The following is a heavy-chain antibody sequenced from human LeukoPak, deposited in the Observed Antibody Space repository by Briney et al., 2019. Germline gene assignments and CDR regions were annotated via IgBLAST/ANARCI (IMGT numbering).Heavy chain of an antibody. CDR3: ATPNHPSHYGSGSYWYY. CDR1: GYTFTSNY. Sequence: ASVKVSCKASGYTFTSNYMHWVRQAPGQGLEWMGGIIPIFGTANYAQKFQGRVTMTEDTSTDTAYMELSSLRSEDTAVYYCATPNHPSHYGSGSYWYYWGQGTLVTVSS. D-gene: IGHD3-10*01. CDR2: IIPIFGTA. J-gene: IGHJ4*02. V-gene: IGHV1-69*06.